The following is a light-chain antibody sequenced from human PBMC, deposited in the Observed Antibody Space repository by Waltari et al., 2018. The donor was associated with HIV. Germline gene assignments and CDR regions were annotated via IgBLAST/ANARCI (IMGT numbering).Light chain of an antibody. CDR2: EVN. Sequence: SALTQPASVSGSPGQSIPLSCTGTSRDVGAYNLVSWYQQHPGKAPKFIIYEVNKRPSEVSIRFSGSKSGNTASLTISGLQAEDEADYYCCSYAGRSTLEVFGGGTKVTVL. J-gene: IGLJ2*01. CDR3: CSYAGRSTLEV. V-gene: IGLV2-23*02. CDR1: SRDVGAYNL.